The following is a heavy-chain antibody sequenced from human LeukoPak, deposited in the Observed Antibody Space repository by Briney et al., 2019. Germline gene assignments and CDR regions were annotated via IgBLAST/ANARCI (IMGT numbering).Heavy chain of an antibody. D-gene: IGHD3-22*01. J-gene: IGHJ4*02. CDR3: AKGILGPFDRRGYYSDHFYH. CDR1: GFTFSSYA. CDR2: ISGSGGST. Sequence: GGSLRLSCAASGFTFSSYAMSWVRQAPGKGLEWVSAISGSGGSTYYADSVKGRFTISRDNSKNTLYLQMNSLRAEDTALYYCAKGILGPFDRRGYYSDHFYHWGQGTLVTVSS. V-gene: IGHV3-23*01.